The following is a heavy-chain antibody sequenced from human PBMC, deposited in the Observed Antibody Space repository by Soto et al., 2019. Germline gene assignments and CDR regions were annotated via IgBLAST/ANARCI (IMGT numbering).Heavy chain of an antibody. Sequence: ASVKVSCKVSGYTLTELSMHWVRQAPGKGLEWMGGFDPEDGETIYAQKFQGRVTMTEDTSTDTAYMELSGLRSEDTAVYYCATDGYCSSTSCYGWFDPWGQGTLVTVSS. CDR1: GYTLTELS. V-gene: IGHV1-24*01. CDR3: ATDGYCSSTSCYGWFDP. CDR2: FDPEDGET. J-gene: IGHJ5*02. D-gene: IGHD2-2*03.